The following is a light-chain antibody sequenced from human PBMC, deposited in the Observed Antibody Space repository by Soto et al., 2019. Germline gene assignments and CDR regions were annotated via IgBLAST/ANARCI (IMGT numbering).Light chain of an antibody. CDR1: QSVSSY. J-gene: IGKJ4*01. V-gene: IGKV3-11*01. CDR2: GAS. CDR3: QQRINWPPLT. Sequence: EIVLTQSPATLSLSPGERATLSCRASQSVSSYLAWYQQKPGQAPRLLIYGASNRATGIPARFSGSGSGTDFTLTISSLEPEDFALYYCQQRINWPPLTFGGGTKVEIK.